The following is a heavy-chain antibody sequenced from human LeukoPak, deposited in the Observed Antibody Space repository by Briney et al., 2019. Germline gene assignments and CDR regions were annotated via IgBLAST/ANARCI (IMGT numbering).Heavy chain of an antibody. J-gene: IGHJ4*02. CDR2: INHSGST. CDR3: ARAHDDYSVDY. CDR1: GGSFSGYY. V-gene: IGHV4-34*09. Sequence: PSETLSLTCAVYGGSFSGYYWSWIRQPPGKGLEWIGEINHSGSTNYNPSLKSRITISIDTSKSQFSLNLNSVTAADTAVYYCARAHDDYSVDYWGQGTLVTVSS. D-gene: IGHD4-17*01.